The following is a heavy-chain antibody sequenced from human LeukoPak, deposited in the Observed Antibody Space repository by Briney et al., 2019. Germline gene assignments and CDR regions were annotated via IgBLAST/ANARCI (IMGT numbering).Heavy chain of an antibody. CDR2: IYSDGRT. V-gene: IGHV3-53*01. CDR1: GFTISSNY. J-gene: IGHJ4*02. Sequence: GGSLRLSCAASGFTISSNYMSWLPQAPGKGLEWVSVIYSDGRTYYADSVKGRFTISRDNSKNTLYLQMNSLRAEDTAVYYCARAPGGTQASSGYFDYWGQGTLVTVSS. CDR3: ARAPGGTQASSGYFDY. D-gene: IGHD3-22*01.